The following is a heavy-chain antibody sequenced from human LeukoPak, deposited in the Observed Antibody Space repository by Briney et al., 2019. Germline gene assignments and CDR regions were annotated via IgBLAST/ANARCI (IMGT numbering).Heavy chain of an antibody. Sequence: SETLSLTCAVSGGSVSHSNWWTWVRQPPGKGLEWIGEVHPSEGTNYNPSLKSRVTISLDKSKNQFSLELNSVTAADTAVYYCASEYCSGGSCYFVNWGQGTLVTVSS. CDR1: GGSVSHSNW. V-gene: IGHV4-4*02. D-gene: IGHD2-15*01. J-gene: IGHJ4*02. CDR2: VHPSEGT. CDR3: ASEYCSGGSCYFVN.